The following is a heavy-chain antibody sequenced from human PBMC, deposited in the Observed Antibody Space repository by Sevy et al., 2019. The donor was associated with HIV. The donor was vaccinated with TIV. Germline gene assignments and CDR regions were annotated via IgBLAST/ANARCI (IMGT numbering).Heavy chain of an antibody. J-gene: IGHJ4*02. V-gene: IGHV3-9*01. Sequence: GGYLRLSCAASGFTFDDYAMHWVRQAPGKGLEWVSGISWNSGSIGYADSVKGRFTISRDNAKNSLYLQMNSLRAEDTALYYCAKDISVWGTTAREIDYWGQGTLVTVSS. CDR3: AKDISVWGTTAREIDY. CDR2: ISWNSGSI. CDR1: GFTFDDYA. D-gene: IGHD3-16*01.